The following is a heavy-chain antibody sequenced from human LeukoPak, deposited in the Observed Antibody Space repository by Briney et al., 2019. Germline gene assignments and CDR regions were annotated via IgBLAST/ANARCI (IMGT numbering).Heavy chain of an antibody. Sequence: GGSLRLSCAASGFTVSSNYMSWVRQAPGKGLEWVSGISGSGGSTYYADSVKGRFTISRENSKKTVHLQMNSLRAEDTAVYYCAKVAFSQGYSSGPGDYFDYWGQGTLVTVSS. CDR2: ISGSGGST. V-gene: IGHV3-23*01. CDR1: GFTVSSNY. D-gene: IGHD6-19*01. J-gene: IGHJ4*02. CDR3: AKVAFSQGYSSGPGDYFDY.